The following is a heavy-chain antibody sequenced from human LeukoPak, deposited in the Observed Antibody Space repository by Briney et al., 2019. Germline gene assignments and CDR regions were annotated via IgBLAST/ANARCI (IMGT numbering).Heavy chain of an antibody. CDR1: GFTFSSYS. D-gene: IGHD6-19*01. CDR2: ISSSSSTI. Sequence: GGSLRLSCAASGFTFSSYSMNWVRQAPGKGLEWVSYISSSSSTIYYADSVKGRFTISRDNAKNSLYLQMNSLRAEDTALYYCAKDPVDEWLVPGTYYFDYWGQGTLVTVSS. J-gene: IGHJ4*02. CDR3: AKDPVDEWLVPGTYYFDY. V-gene: IGHV3-48*04.